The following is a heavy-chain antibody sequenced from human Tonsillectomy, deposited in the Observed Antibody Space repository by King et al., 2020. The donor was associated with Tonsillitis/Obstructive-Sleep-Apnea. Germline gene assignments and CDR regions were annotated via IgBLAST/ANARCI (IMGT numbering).Heavy chain of an antibody. J-gene: IGHJ4*02. V-gene: IGHV3-64D*06. CDR3: VKGFGSCDHYFDY. CDR1: GFTFSTYA. CDR2: ISGNGGST. D-gene: IGHD3-10*01. Sequence: VQLVESGGGLVQPGGSLRLSCSASGFTFSTYAIHWVRQAPGKGLEYVSVISGNGGSTYYADSVKGRFTISRDNSKNTIYLQMSSLRAEDTAVYYCVKGFGSCDHYFDYWGQGTLVTVST.